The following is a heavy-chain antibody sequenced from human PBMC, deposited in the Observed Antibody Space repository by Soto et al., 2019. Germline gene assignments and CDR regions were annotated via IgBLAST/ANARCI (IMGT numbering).Heavy chain of an antibody. D-gene: IGHD3-10*01. J-gene: IGHJ5*02. CDR1: GFTFTTYG. CDR3: VKEGRPTYFYGSGSAPANNWFDP. CDR2: ISIDGNKK. Sequence: QVQLVESGGGVVQPGRSLRLSCAASGFTFTTYGMHWVRQAPGKGLEWVAVISIDGNKKYSEDSVKGRFTISRDNSKNTLYLQMNSLRAEDTAMYYCVKEGRPTYFYGSGSAPANNWFDPWGQGTLVTVSS. V-gene: IGHV3-30*18.